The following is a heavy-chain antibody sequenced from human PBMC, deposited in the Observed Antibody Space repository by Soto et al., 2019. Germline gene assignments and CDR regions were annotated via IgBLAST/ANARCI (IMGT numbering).Heavy chain of an antibody. CDR1: GYTFTSYA. CDR3: ARGCSGGSCYIFEY. V-gene: IGHV1-3*01. Sequence: QVQLVQSGAEVKKAGASVKVSCKASGYTFTSYAVHWVRQAPGQSLEWMGWINAGTGNTKYSQKFKGRVNITRDTSASTVFMELSSLKSEDTAVYYCARGCSGGSCYIFEYWGQGTLVTVSS. J-gene: IGHJ4*02. D-gene: IGHD2-15*01. CDR2: INAGTGNT.